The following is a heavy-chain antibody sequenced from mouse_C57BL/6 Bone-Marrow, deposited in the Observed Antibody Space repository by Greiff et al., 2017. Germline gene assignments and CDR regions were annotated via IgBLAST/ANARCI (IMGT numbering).Heavy chain of an antibody. CDR1: GYTFTDYY. Sequence: EVQLQQSGPVLVKPGASVKMSCKASGYTFTDYYMNWVKQSHGKSLEWIGVINPYNGGTSYNQKFKGQATLPVDKSASTAYMELNSLTSDDSAVYYGASFRDYSFFDYWGQGTTLTVSS. J-gene: IGHJ2*01. CDR3: ASFRDYSFFDY. D-gene: IGHD2-12*01. V-gene: IGHV1-19*01. CDR2: INPYNGGT.